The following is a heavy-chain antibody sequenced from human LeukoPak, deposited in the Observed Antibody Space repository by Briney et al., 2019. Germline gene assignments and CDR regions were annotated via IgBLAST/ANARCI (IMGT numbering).Heavy chain of an antibody. CDR1: GFIFSRYT. Sequence: GGSLRLSCAASGFIFSRYTINWVRQAPGKGLEWVSSIWSDSAETHYADSVKGRFTIFRDNARNLVYLQTKSLRAEDSAMYYCARDFFHSDISRPFDYWGQGTLVTVSS. V-gene: IGHV3-21*01. D-gene: IGHD3-3*02. CDR2: IWSDSAET. J-gene: IGHJ4*02. CDR3: ARDFFHSDISRPFDY.